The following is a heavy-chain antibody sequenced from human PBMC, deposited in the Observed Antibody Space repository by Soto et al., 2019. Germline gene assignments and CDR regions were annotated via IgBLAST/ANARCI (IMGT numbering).Heavy chain of an antibody. D-gene: IGHD3-16*02. Sequence: ASVKVSCKASGYTFTNYGISWVRQAPGQGLEWMAWISAYNGNTNYAQSLQGRVTMTTDTSTNTAYMELRSLRSDDTAVYYCARWGPDSYLLDYWGQGTLVTVSS. J-gene: IGHJ4*02. CDR3: ARWGPDSYLLDY. CDR2: ISAYNGNT. V-gene: IGHV1-18*01. CDR1: GYTFTNYG.